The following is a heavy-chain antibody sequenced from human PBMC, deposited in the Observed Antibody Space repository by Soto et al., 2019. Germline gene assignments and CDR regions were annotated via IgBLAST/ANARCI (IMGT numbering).Heavy chain of an antibody. CDR3: AREGEMPYSDDGLDV. D-gene: IGHD3-16*01. Sequence: QVQLVQSGAEVRKPGASVKVSCKASGYTFTTYGISWVRQAPGQGLEWMGWISGYNGHTKYAQKFQGRVTMTTDTSTSTVYMDLRSLRSDDTAVYYCAREGEMPYSDDGLDVWGQGTTVTVSS. V-gene: IGHV1-18*01. CDR1: GYTFTTYG. J-gene: IGHJ6*02. CDR2: ISGYNGHT.